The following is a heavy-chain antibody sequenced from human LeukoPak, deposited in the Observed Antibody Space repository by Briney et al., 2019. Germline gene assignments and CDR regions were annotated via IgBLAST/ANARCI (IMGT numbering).Heavy chain of an antibody. Sequence: PGGSLRLSCAASGFTFSSYGMHWVRQAPGKGLEWVAVISYDGSNKYYADSVKGRFTISRDNSKNTLYLQMNSLRAEDTAVYYCAKDSRSWPYHWFDPWGQGTLVTVSS. CDR1: GFTFSSYG. V-gene: IGHV3-30*18. D-gene: IGHD6-13*01. CDR2: ISYDGSNK. CDR3: AKDSRSWPYHWFDP. J-gene: IGHJ5*02.